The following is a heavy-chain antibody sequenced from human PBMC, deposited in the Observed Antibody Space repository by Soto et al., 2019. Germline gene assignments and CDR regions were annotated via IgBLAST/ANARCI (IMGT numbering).Heavy chain of an antibody. CDR2: ISYDGSNK. D-gene: IGHD6-19*01. Sequence: GGSLRLSCAASGFTFSSYAMHWVRQAPGKGLEWVAVISYDGSNKYYADSVKGRFTISRDNSKNTLYLQMNSLRAEDTAVYYCARDNAQLYSSGFYYYGMDVWGQGTTVTVSS. CDR1: GFTFSSYA. J-gene: IGHJ6*02. CDR3: ARDNAQLYSSGFYYYGMDV. V-gene: IGHV3-30-3*01.